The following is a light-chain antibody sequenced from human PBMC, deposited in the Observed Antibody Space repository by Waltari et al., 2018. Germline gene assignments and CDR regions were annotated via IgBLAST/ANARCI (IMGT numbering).Light chain of an antibody. CDR1: QRISSY. Sequence: IQMTQSPSLPPPSVGARVTITCRASQRISSYLNWYQQQAGKGPKLLIYGSSSLQSGVPSRFSGTGSGTDFTLTINGLQPEDFATYYCQQAYNRITFGPGTTVDFK. CDR3: QQAYNRIT. J-gene: IGKJ3*01. V-gene: IGKV1-39*01. CDR2: GSS.